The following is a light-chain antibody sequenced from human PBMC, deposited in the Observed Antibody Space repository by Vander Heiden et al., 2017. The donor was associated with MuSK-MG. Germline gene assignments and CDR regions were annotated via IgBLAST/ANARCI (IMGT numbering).Light chain of an antibody. CDR3: SSHTSSSTWV. CDR2: EVS. V-gene: IGLV2-14*01. J-gene: IGLJ3*02. Sequence: QSALTQPASVSRSPGQSITISCTGTSSDVGGYNYVSWYQQHPGKAPKLMIYEVSNRPSGVSNRFSGSKSGNTASLSISGLQAEDEADYYCSSHTSSSTWVFGGGTKLTVL. CDR1: SSDVGGYNY.